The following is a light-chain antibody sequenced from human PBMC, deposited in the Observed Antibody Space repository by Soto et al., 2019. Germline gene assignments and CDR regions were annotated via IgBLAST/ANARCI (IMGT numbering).Light chain of an antibody. V-gene: IGKV3-15*01. CDR2: DAS. CDR3: QQYNTWPPIT. Sequence: IVMTQSPATLSVSPGERATLSCRASQSVGSNLAWHQQKPGQAPRLLIYDASTRATGIPARFSGSGSGTEFTLTISSLQSEDFAVYYCQQYNTWPPITFGQGTRLEIK. CDR1: QSVGSN. J-gene: IGKJ5*01.